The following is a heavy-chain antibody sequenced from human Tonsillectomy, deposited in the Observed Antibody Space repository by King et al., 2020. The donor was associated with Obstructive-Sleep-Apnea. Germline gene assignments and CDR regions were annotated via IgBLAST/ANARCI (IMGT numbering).Heavy chain of an antibody. J-gene: IGHJ4*02. CDR1: GYTFTSYD. D-gene: IGHD6-13*01. V-gene: IGHV1-8*01. CDR3: ARGASGAAATGTYAY. CDR2: MNPNSGNT. Sequence: QLVQSGAEVKKPGASVKVSCKASGYTFTSYDINLVRQATGQGLAWMGWMNPNSGNTGYPQKFQGKITMTRNTSISTAYMELRSLRSEDTAVYYCARGASGAAATGTYAYWGQGTLVTVSS.